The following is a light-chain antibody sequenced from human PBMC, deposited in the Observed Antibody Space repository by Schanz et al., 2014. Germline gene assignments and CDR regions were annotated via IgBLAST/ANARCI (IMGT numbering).Light chain of an antibody. CDR2: AAS. CDR3: QHSNGFPWT. Sequence: DIQMTQSPSSVSASVGDRVTITCRASQDIRTWLAWYQQKPGKAPRLLIYAASILQSGVPSRFSGSGSGTEFSLTISSLQPEDFATYSCQHSNGFPWTFGQGTKVEIK. CDR1: QDIRTW. V-gene: IGKV1-12*01. J-gene: IGKJ1*01.